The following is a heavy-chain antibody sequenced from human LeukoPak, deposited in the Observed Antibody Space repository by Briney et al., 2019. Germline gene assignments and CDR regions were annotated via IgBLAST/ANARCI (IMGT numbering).Heavy chain of an antibody. V-gene: IGHV4-34*01. CDR2: INHSGSA. D-gene: IGHD3-22*01. CDR3: ARGPNTYYYDSSGYYFP. J-gene: IGHJ5*02. Sequence: SETLSLTCAVYGGSFSDYYWSWIRQPPGEGLEWIGEINHSGSANYNPSLKSRVTVSVDTSKNQFSLKLSSVTAADTAVYYCARGPNTYYYDSSGYYFPWGQGTLVTVSS. CDR1: GGSFSDYY.